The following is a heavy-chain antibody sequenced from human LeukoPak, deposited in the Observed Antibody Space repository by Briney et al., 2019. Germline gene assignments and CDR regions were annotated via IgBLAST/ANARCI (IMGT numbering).Heavy chain of an antibody. CDR1: GFTFSSYW. J-gene: IGHJ5*02. D-gene: IGHD3-9*01. Sequence: PGGSLRLSCAASGFTFSSYWMSWARQVPGKGLEWVSYISSSGSTIYYADSVKGRFTISRDNAKNSLYLQMNSLRAEDTAVYYCARDRYGYFDDPWGQGTLVTVSS. CDR2: ISSSGSTI. CDR3: ARDRYGYFDDP. V-gene: IGHV3-48*04.